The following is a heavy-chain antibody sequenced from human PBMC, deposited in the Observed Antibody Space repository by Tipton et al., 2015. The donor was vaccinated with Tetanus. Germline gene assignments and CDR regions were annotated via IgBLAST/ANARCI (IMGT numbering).Heavy chain of an antibody. D-gene: IGHD2-2*01. CDR1: GFTFSSYG. CDR3: ARGGEVPAAIEDGIDY. CDR2: IWYDGSNK. J-gene: IGHJ4*02. Sequence: SLRLSCAASGFTFSSYGMHWVRQAPGKGLEWVAVIWYDGSNKYYADSVKGRFTISRDNSKNTLYLQMNSLRAEDTAVYYCARGGEVPAAIEDGIDYWGQGTLVTVSS. V-gene: IGHV3-33*01.